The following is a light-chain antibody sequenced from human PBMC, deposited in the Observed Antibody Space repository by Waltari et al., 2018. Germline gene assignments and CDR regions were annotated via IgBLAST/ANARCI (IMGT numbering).Light chain of an antibody. CDR3: YSTDSSGKHRV. CDR1: AFPKNY. J-gene: IGLJ2*01. V-gene: IGLV3-10*01. CDR2: DDR. Sequence: YALTHPPSASVSPGQTASITCPGDAFPKNYPYWYQQKPGHAPTLVIHDDRKRNSGNPGRCSGSSSGTMATLAISGAQVEEEADYYCYSTDSSGKHRVFGGGTKVTVL.